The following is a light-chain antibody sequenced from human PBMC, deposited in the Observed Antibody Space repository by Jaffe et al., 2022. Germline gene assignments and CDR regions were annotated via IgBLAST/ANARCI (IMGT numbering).Light chain of an antibody. Sequence: EIVMTQSPATLSVSPGERATLSCRASQSVSSNLAWYQRKPGQAPRLLIYGASTRATGIPARFSGSGSGTEFTLTISGLQSEDFAVYYCQQYDNWPPYTFGQGTKLEIK. CDR2: GAS. J-gene: IGKJ2*01. V-gene: IGKV3-15*01. CDR3: QQYDNWPPYT. CDR1: QSVSSN.